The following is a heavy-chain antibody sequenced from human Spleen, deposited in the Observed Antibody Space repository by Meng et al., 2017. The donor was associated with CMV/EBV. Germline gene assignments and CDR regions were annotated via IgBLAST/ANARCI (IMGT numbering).Heavy chain of an antibody. V-gene: IGHV3-66*02. J-gene: IGHJ4*02. CDR3: VREGGAYFGSGTYYIGNY. Sequence: FTVSRNYMSWVRQAPGKGLEWVSVIYSGGSTYYADSVKGRFTISRDNSKNTLYLQMNSLRAEDTAVYYCVREGGAYFGSGTYYIGNYWGQGTLVTVSS. D-gene: IGHD3-10*01. CDR2: IYSGGST. CDR1: FTVSRNY.